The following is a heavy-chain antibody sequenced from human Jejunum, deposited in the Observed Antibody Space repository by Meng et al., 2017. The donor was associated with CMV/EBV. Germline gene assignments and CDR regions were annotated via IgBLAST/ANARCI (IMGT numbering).Heavy chain of an antibody. D-gene: IGHD1-26*01. Sequence: SGYTFTGYDIHWVRLAPGHGLEWMAWMNSNTGGAKYAQKFQGRVTMTRDTSISTVYMELSGLRSDDTAVYYCARDHGGSYSYSFDYWGQGTLVTVSS. J-gene: IGHJ4*02. CDR2: MNSNTGGA. CDR1: GYTFTGYD. V-gene: IGHV1-2*02. CDR3: ARDHGGSYSYSFDY.